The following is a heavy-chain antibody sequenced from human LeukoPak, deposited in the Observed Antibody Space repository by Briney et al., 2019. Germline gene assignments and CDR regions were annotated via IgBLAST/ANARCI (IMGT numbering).Heavy chain of an antibody. CDR1: GFTFSSHW. CDR3: ARADVGGPLDY. J-gene: IGHJ4*02. CDR2: IKQDGSEI. V-gene: IGHV3-7*01. Sequence: GGSLRLSCAASGFTFSSHWMSWVRQAPGKGLEGVANIKQDGSEIYYVDSVKGRFTISRDNAKNSLYLQMNSLRAEVTAVYYCARADVGGPLDYWGQGTLVTVSS. D-gene: IGHD3-16*01.